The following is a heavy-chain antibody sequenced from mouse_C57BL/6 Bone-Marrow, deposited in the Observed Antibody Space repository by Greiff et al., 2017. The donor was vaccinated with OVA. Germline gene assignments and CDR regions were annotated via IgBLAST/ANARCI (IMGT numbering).Heavy chain of an antibody. CDR2: IYPGSGNT. CDR3: ARGLFAY. V-gene: IGHV1-76*01. CDR1: GYTFTDYY. D-gene: IGHD3-1*01. J-gene: IGHJ3*01. Sequence: VKLVESGAELVRPGASVKLSCKASGYTFTDYYINWVKQRPGQGLEWIARIYPGSGNTYYNEKFKGKATLTAEKASSTAYMQRSSLTSEDSAVYFCARGLFAYWGQGTLVTVSA.